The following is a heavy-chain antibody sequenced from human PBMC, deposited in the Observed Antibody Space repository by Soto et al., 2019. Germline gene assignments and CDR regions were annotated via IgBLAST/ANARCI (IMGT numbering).Heavy chain of an antibody. CDR2: IVPIFETL. J-gene: IGHJ4*02. Sequence: QVQLVQSGAEVKKPGSSVKVSCKASGATFSGYAINWVRQAPAQGLEWLGRIVPIFETLNYAERFQGRVAITADESTTTVYMELTNLTHEDTAVYYCVVMGNVAVSNPRSFDYWGQGTQVTVSS. CDR3: VVMGNVAVSNPRSFDY. V-gene: IGHV1-69*18. D-gene: IGHD6-19*01. CDR1: GATFSGYA.